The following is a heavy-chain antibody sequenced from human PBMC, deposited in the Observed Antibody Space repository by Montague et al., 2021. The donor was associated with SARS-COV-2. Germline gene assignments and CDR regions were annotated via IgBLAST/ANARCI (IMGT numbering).Heavy chain of an antibody. CDR2: INHSGST. D-gene: IGHD3-10*01. V-gene: IGHV4-34*01. J-gene: IGHJ4*02. CDR3: ARGARQGYGFRLGSLDY. Sequence: SETLSLTCAVYGGSFSGYYWNWIRQPPGKGLEWIGEINHSGSTNYNPSLKSRVTMSVDTSKNQFSLKLSSVTAADTPVYYCARGARQGYGFRLGSLDYWGQGTLVTVSS. CDR1: GGSFSGYY.